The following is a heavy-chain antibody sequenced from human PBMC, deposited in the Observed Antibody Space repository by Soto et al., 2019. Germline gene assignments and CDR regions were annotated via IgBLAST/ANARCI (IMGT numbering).Heavy chain of an antibody. V-gene: IGHV3-21*01. CDR3: ASRGTVDLDGFDI. J-gene: IGHJ3*02. Sequence: EVQLVESGGGLVKPGGSLRLSCAASGFTFSSYSMNWVRQAPGKGLEWVSSISSSSGYIYYADSVKGRFTISRDNAKNSLYLQMNSLRAEDTAVYYCASRGTVDLDGFDIWGQGTMVTVSS. D-gene: IGHD4-17*01. CDR2: ISSSSGYI. CDR1: GFTFSSYS.